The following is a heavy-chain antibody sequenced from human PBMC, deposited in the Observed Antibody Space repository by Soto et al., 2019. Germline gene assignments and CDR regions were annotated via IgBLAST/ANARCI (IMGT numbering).Heavy chain of an antibody. Sequence: PGGSLRLSCATSGFTFSKAWVGWFRQAPGKGLEWVGRIMSKTDGGTTDYAAPVKGRFTISRDDSKSTLYLQMNSLKTEDTAFYYCTTDSGMSPYSFDYWGQGTLVTVSS. V-gene: IGHV3-15*01. CDR1: GFTFSKAW. CDR3: TTDSGMSPYSFDY. D-gene: IGHD1-26*01. CDR2: IMSKTDGGTT. J-gene: IGHJ4*02.